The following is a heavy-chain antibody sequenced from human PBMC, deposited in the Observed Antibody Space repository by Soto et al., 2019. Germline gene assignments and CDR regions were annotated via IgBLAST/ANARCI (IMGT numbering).Heavy chain of an antibody. CDR3: ARIAGPGLTYSHF. D-gene: IGHD6-13*01. V-gene: IGHV1-46*01. CDR1: RYRFTSFN. J-gene: IGHJ4*02. CDR2: INPSTGGT. Sequence: ASVKVSCKASRYRFTSFNIHWVRQVPGQGLEWMGEINPSTGGTGYEQNFQGRITMTRDTSTNTVYMVLSSLRSADTAVYYCARIAGPGLTYSHFRGQGPPVTLS.